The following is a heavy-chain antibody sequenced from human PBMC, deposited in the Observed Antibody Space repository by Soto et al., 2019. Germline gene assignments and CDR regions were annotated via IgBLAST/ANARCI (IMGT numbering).Heavy chain of an antibody. CDR3: AKDRDGTTAFDY. D-gene: IGHD4-17*01. CDR1: GFTLSNYA. V-gene: IGHV3-23*01. J-gene: IGHJ4*02. CDR2: ISERGTST. Sequence: PGGSLRLSCVGSGFTLSNYAMSWVRQAPGKGLEWVSAISERGTSTYYADSVKGRFTVSRDKSKNTLYLQMNSLRAQDTAVYYCAKDRDGTTAFDYWGQGTVVTVSS.